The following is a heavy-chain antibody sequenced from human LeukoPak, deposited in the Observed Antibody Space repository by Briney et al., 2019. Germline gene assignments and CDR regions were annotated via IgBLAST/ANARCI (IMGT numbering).Heavy chain of an antibody. J-gene: IGHJ4*02. D-gene: IGHD3-9*01. CDR3: ARERYFDWLLEDFDY. Sequence: SETLSLTCTVSGYSISSGYYWGWIRQPPGKGLEWIGSIYHSGSTYYNPSHKSRVTISVDTSKNQFSLKLSSVTAADTAVYYCARERYFDWLLEDFDYWGQGTLVTVSS. CDR2: IYHSGST. V-gene: IGHV4-38-2*02. CDR1: GYSISSGYY.